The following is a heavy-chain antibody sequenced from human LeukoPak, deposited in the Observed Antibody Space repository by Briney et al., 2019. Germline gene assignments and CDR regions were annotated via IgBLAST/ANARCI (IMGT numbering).Heavy chain of an antibody. CDR3: ARGRTDYDSTFDY. V-gene: IGHV3-43D*03. Sequence: SGGSLRLSCAASGFTFGDYAMHWVRQAPGKGLEWVSLISWDVDSTYYADSVKGRFTISRDNSKNSLYLQMNSLRAEDTALYYCARGRTDYDSTFDYWGQGTLVTVSS. CDR1: GFTFGDYA. J-gene: IGHJ4*02. D-gene: IGHD3-22*01. CDR2: ISWDVDST.